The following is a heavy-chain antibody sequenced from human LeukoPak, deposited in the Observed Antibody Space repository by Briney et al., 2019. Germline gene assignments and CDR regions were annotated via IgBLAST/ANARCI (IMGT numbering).Heavy chain of an antibody. CDR3: ASTIVGTTPAVDY. V-gene: IGHV3-23*01. CDR1: GFTFNNYA. CDR2: ISGSGGAT. J-gene: IGHJ4*02. Sequence: GSLRLSCAASGFTFNNYAMTWVRQAPGKGLQWVSTISGSGGATYYADSVKGRFTISRDNSKNTLYVEMNSLRAEDTAVYYCASTIVGTTPAVDYWGQGTLVTVSS. D-gene: IGHD1-26*01.